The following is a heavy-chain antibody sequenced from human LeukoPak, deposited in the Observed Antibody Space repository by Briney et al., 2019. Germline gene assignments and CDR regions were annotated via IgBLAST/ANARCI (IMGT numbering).Heavy chain of an antibody. D-gene: IGHD3-10*01. V-gene: IGHV1-8*01. CDR1: GYTFTSYD. J-gene: IGHJ4*02. Sequence: GASVKVSCKASGYTFTSYDINWVRQATGQGLEWMGWTNPNSGNTGYVQKFQGRVTMTRNTSISTAYMELSSLRSEDTAVYYCARVVVRGVMCVGYWGQGTLVTVSS. CDR2: TNPNSGNT. CDR3: ARVVVRGVMCVGY.